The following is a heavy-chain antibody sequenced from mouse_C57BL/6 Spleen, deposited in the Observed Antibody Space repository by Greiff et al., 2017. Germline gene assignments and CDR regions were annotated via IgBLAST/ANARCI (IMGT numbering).Heavy chain of an antibody. D-gene: IGHD2-4*01. V-gene: IGHV14-2*01. Sequence: VQLKESGAELVKPGASVKLSCPASGFNIKDFYMPWVKKMTEQGLECIGRIDPEDGETKYAPKFPGKATITADTSSNTAYLQLSSLTSEDTAVYYCAREGGYDYDGNYFDYWGQGTTLTVSS. CDR3: AREGGYDYDGNYFDY. CDR1: GFNIKDFY. CDR2: IDPEDGET. J-gene: IGHJ2*01.